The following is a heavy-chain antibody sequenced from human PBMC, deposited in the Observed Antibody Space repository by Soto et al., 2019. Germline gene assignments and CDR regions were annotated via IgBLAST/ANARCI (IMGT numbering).Heavy chain of an antibody. D-gene: IGHD3-16*01. Sequence: GASVKVSCKASGFHFSDYGFNWLRQAPGQGLEWMGWISAFNGNTETAQGLQDRVTMTTDSSTTTAHMDLTNLTTDDTAIYYCARSYYLADAFDVWGQGTMVTVSS. V-gene: IGHV1-18*01. J-gene: IGHJ3*01. CDR2: ISAFNGNT. CDR1: GFHFSDYG. CDR3: ARSYYLADAFDV.